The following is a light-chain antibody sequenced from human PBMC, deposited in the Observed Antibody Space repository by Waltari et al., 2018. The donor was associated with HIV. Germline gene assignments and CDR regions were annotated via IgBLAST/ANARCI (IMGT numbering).Light chain of an antibody. Sequence: SSELTQDPAVSVALGQTVRITCQGDSLRKYSANWYQQKPGQAPVVVLYGKDNRPSGIPARCSGSSSGNTGSLTITGAQAEEEDDYYCESRHSNDKHHVFGTGTKVTV. CDR2: GKD. V-gene: IGLV3-19*01. J-gene: IGLJ1*01. CDR1: SLRKYS. CDR3: ESRHSNDKHHV.